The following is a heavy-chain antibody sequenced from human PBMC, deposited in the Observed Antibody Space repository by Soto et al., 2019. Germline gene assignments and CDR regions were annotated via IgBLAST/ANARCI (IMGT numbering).Heavy chain of an antibody. V-gene: IGHV1-69*13. CDR2: IIPIFGTA. D-gene: IGHD6-19*01. Sequence: AASVKVSCKASGGTFSSYAISWVRQAPGQGLEWMGGIIPIFGTANCAQKFQGRVTITADESTSTAYMELSSLRSEDTAVYYCASASGYYYYGMDVWGQGTTVTVYS. CDR3: ASASGYYYYGMDV. CDR1: GGTFSSYA. J-gene: IGHJ6*02.